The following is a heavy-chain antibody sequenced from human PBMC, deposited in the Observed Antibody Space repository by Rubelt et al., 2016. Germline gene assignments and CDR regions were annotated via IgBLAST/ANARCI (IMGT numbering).Heavy chain of an antibody. CDR2: IYRAGTT. Sequence: EVQLVESGGGLVQPGGSLRLSCAASGFTVSNSYMSWVRQAPGKGLQWVSIIYRAGTTYYADSVKGRLTISRDGSKNELYLQMNPLRAEDTAIYDCARVLGYDSSGKYHGYFDYWGQGTLVTVSS. D-gene: IGHD3-22*01. J-gene: IGHJ4*02. CDR3: ARVLGYDSSGKYHGYFDY. V-gene: IGHV3-66*01. CDR1: GFTVSNSY.